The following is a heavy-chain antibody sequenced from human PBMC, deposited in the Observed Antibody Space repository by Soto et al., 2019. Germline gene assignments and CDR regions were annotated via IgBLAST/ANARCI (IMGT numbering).Heavy chain of an antibody. CDR1: GGTVSSYT. D-gene: IGHD3-10*01. J-gene: IGHJ3*02. V-gene: IGHV1-69*02. CDR3: AKHITRVRGVLREDAFDI. CDR2: IIPILGIA. Sequence: QVQLVQSGAEVKKPGSSVKVSCKASGGTVSSYTISCVRQAPGQGLEWMGRIIPILGIANYAQKFQGRVTITADKSTSTAYMELSSLRSEDTAVYYCAKHITRVRGVLREDAFDIWGKGTMVTVSS.